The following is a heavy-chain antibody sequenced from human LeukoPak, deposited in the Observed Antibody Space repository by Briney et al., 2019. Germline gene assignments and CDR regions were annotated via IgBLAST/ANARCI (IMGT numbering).Heavy chain of an antibody. J-gene: IGHJ4*02. CDR2: ISWNSGSI. V-gene: IGHV3-9*01. D-gene: IGHD3-9*01. CDR1: GFTFDDYA. CDR3: ARVNDILTGIDY. Sequence: PGGSLRLSCAASGFTFDDYAMHWVRQAPGKGLEWVSGISWNSGSIGYADSVKGRFTISRDNAKNSLYLQMNSLRAEDTALYYCARVNDILTGIDYWGQGTLVTVSS.